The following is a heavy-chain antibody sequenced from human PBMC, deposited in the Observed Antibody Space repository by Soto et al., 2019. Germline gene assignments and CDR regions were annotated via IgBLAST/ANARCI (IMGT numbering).Heavy chain of an antibody. V-gene: IGHV1-69*13. CDR3: ARPLWGGDYVEGAFDI. D-gene: IGHD4-17*01. Sequence: SVKVSCKASGGTFSSYAISWVRQAPGQGLEWMGGIIPIFGTANYAQKFQGRVTITADETTSTAYMELSSLRSEDTAVYYCARPLWGGDYVEGAFDIWGQGTMVTVSS. CDR1: GGTFSSYA. J-gene: IGHJ3*02. CDR2: IIPIFGTA.